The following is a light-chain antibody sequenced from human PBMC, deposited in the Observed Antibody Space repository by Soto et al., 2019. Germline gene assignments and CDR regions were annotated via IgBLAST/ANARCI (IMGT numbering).Light chain of an antibody. CDR2: GAS. V-gene: IGKV3-15*01. CDR3: QQYNNWWT. Sequence: EIVMTQSPATLSVSPGERATLSCRASQSVYSNLAWYQQKPGQAPRLLIYGASTRATGIPARFSGSGSGTEFTLTISSLQSEDFAVYYCQQYNNWWTFGQGTKVESK. J-gene: IGKJ1*01. CDR1: QSVYSN.